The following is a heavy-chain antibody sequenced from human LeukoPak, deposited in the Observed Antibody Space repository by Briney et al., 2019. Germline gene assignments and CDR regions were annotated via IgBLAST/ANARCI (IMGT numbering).Heavy chain of an antibody. CDR3: ARAPNSGWSYNWFDP. CDR1: GGSISSSSYY. J-gene: IGHJ5*02. Sequence: PSETLSLTCTVSGGSISSSSYYWGWIRQPPGKGLEWIGSIYYSGSTYYNPSLKSRVTISVDTSKNQFSLKLSSVTAADTAVYYCARAPNSGWSYNWFDPWGQGTLVTVSS. V-gene: IGHV4-39*01. CDR2: IYYSGST. D-gene: IGHD6-19*01.